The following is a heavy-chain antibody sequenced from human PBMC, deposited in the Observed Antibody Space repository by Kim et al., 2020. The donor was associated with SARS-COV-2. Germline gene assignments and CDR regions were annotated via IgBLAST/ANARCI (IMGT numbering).Heavy chain of an antibody. V-gene: IGHV5-10-1*01. Sequence: GESLKISCKGSGYSFTSYWISWVRQMPGKGLEWMGRIDPSDSYTNYSPSFQGHVTISADKSISTAYLQWSSLKASDTAMYHCARHKGGYSGYDTFDYCGQGTLVTVSS. CDR3: ARHKGGYSGYDTFDY. CDR1: GYSFTSYW. J-gene: IGHJ4*02. D-gene: IGHD5-12*01. CDR2: IDPSDSYT.